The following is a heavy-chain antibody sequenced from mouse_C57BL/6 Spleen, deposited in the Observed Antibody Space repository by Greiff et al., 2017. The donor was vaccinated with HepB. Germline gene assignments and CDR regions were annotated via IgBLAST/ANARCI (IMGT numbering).Heavy chain of an antibody. CDR3: QGAGTGYFDV. CDR1: GFSFNTYA. V-gene: IGHV10-1*01. CDR2: IRSKSNNYAT. Sequence: EVNVVESGGGLVQPKGSLKLSCAASGFSFNTYAMNWVRQAPGKGLEWVARIRSKSNNYATYYADSVKDRFTISRDDSESMLYLQMNNLKTEDTAMYYCQGAGTGYFDVWGTGTTVTVSS. D-gene: IGHD3-3*01. J-gene: IGHJ1*03.